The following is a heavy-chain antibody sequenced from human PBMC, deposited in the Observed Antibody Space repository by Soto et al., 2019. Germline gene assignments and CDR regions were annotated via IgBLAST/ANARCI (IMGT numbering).Heavy chain of an antibody. Sequence: EVQLAESGGGLAQPGGSLRLSCAASGFTLSGYAMDWVRQAPGKGLEYVSGISSNGVGTYYANSVQGRFTISRDNSKNTVYLQRGSLSPEDMAVYYCARRARPDFYYMDVWGKGTPVTVSS. J-gene: IGHJ6*03. D-gene: IGHD6-6*01. CDR2: ISSNGVGT. CDR1: GFTLSGYA. CDR3: ARRARPDFYYMDV. V-gene: IGHV3-64*01.